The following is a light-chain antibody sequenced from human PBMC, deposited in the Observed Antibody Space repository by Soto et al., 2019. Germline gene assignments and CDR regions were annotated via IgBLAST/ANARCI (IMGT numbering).Light chain of an antibody. CDR3: QQYAYSPPT. J-gene: IGKJ1*01. CDR1: HSVTSNY. V-gene: IGKV3-20*01. Sequence: ELVLTQSPSTLSLSPGERATLSCRASHSVTSNYLAWYQQEPGQAPRLLIYGASHRATGIPDRFSGSGSGTDFTLTIHRLEPEDFGVYYCQQYAYSPPTFGLGTKVDIK. CDR2: GAS.